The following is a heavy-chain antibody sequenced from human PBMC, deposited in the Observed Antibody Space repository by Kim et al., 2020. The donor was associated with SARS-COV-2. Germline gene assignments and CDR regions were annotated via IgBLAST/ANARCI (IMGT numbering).Heavy chain of an antibody. Sequence: ASVKVSCKASRYTFTSYGISWVRQAPGQGLAWMGWISAYNGNTHYAQKLQGRVTMTTDTSTSTAYMELRSLRSDDTAVYYCARGGENDDYYYYYGMDVWGQGTTVTVSS. CDR2: ISAYNGNT. CDR3: ARGGENDDYYYYYGMDV. J-gene: IGHJ6*02. D-gene: IGHD1-1*01. V-gene: IGHV1-18*01. CDR1: RYTFTSYG.